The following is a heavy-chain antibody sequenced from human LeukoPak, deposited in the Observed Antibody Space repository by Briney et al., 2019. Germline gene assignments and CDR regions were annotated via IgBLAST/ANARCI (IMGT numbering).Heavy chain of an antibody. J-gene: IGHJ4*02. CDR3: ARAYDYVWGSYHYTFDY. CDR1: GGSISSGDYY. V-gene: IGHV4-30-4*08. CDR2: IYYSGRT. D-gene: IGHD3-16*02. Sequence: SQTLSLTCTVSGGSISSGDYYWSWIRQPPGKGRVWIGYIYYSGRTYYNPSLKSRVTISVDTSKNQFSLKLSSVTVADTAVYYCARAYDYVWGSYHYTFDYWGQGTLVTVSS.